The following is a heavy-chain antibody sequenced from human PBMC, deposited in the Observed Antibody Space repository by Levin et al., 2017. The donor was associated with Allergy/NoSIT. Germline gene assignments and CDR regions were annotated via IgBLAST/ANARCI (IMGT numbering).Heavy chain of an antibody. Sequence: RASVKVSCKASGYTFTTYYIHWVRQAPGQGLEWMGRINPSGGSSGYSQKFQGRVTMTSDTSTSTVYMELSSLRSEDTAVYFCARNTYCYDNRGPSGGFDVWGQGTTVTVSS. D-gene: IGHD3-22*01. CDR3: ARNTYCYDNRGPSGGFDV. CDR2: INPSGGSS. V-gene: IGHV1-46*01. J-gene: IGHJ6*02. CDR1: GYTFTTYY.